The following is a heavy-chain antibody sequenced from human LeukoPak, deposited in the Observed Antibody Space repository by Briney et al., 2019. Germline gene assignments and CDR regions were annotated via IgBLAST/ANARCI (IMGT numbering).Heavy chain of an antibody. D-gene: IGHD1-26*01. CDR2: TYYRSKWFN. V-gene: IGHV6-1*01. J-gene: IGHJ4*02. CDR1: GDSVSSNSAA. CDR3: AGGLGGFVY. Sequence: SQTLSLTCAISGDSVSSNSAAWNWIRQSPSRGLEWLGRTYYRSKWFNDYAVSVQRRITINAYTSKDQFSLQLNSVTPEDTAVYYCAGGLGGFVYWGQGTLVTVSS.